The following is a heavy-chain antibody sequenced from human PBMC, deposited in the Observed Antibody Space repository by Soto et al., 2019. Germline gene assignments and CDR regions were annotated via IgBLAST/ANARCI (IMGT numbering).Heavy chain of an antibody. J-gene: IGHJ5*02. D-gene: IGHD4-17*01. CDR2: IHGGGGGT. Sequence: EVQLLESGGGLVQPGGSLRLSCAASGFTFRNFAMIWVRQAPGKGLEWVSGIHGGGGGTFYADSVKGRFTISRDDSKSTLYLQMNSLRAEDTAVYKCAKDAVSGDGVWLAESWGQGTLVTVSS. V-gene: IGHV3-23*01. CDR1: GFTFRNFA. CDR3: AKDAVSGDGVWLAES.